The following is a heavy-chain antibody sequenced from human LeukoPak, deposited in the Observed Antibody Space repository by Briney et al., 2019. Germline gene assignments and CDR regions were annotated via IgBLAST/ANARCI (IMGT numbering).Heavy chain of an antibody. Sequence: GGSLRLSCAASGFTFSSYAMSWVRQAPGKGLEWVSAISGSGGSTYYADSVKGRFTISRDNSKNTLYLQMNSLRSEDTAVYYCARRNYYDSSGYYYEWFDPWGQGTLVTVSS. J-gene: IGHJ5*02. V-gene: IGHV3-23*01. CDR1: GFTFSSYA. CDR2: ISGSGGST. D-gene: IGHD3-22*01. CDR3: ARRNYYDSSGYYYEWFDP.